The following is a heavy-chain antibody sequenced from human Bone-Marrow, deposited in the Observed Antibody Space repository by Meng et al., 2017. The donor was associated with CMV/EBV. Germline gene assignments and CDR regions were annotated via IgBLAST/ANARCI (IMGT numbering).Heavy chain of an antibody. CDR1: GYTFTGQY. CDR2: INPKSGDT. V-gene: IGHV1-2*02. CDR3: ARQLPKGFDI. Sequence: ASVKVSCKASGYTFTGQYIHWVRQAPGQGLEWVGCINPKSGDTDYSQRFQGRVTMTRDTSISTASMELSSLRSEDTAVYYCARQLPKGFDIWGQGTMVTVSS. D-gene: IGHD2-2*01. J-gene: IGHJ3*02.